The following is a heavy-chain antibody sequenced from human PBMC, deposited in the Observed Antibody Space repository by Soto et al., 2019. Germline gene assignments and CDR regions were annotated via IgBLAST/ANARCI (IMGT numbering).Heavy chain of an antibody. CDR1: GFTFSSYE. V-gene: IGHV3-48*03. D-gene: IGHD1-26*01. CDR2: ITKNGRSI. CDR3: ARDWGIVGAG. Sequence: GGSLRLSCVVSGFTFSSYEMNWVRQAPGKGLEWISFITKNGRSIQYADSVKGRFTISRDNAKNSLYLQMNSLRAEDTAVYYCARDWGIVGAGWGQGTLVTVS. J-gene: IGHJ4*02.